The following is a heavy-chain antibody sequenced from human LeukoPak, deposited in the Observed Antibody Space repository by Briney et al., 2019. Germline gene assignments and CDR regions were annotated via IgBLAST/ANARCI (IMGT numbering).Heavy chain of an antibody. Sequence: ASVKVSCKASGYTFTGYYMHWVRQAPGQGLEWMGWINPNSGGTNYAQKFQGRVTMTRDTSISTAYMELSRLRSDDTAVYYCARDYYGSGSRWFDPWGQGTLVTVSS. D-gene: IGHD3-10*01. V-gene: IGHV1-2*02. J-gene: IGHJ5*02. CDR1: GYTFTGYY. CDR2: INPNSGGT. CDR3: ARDYYGSGSRWFDP.